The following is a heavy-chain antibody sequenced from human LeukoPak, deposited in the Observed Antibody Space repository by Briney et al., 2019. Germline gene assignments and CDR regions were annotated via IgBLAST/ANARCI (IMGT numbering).Heavy chain of an antibody. CDR2: ISDRGRT. CDR1: GGSIRSTTYY. Sequence: PSETLSLTCTVSGGSIRSTTYYWGWIRQPPGKGLEWIGDISDRGRTYNNPSLKSRVTISVDTSKNQFSLKLSSVTAADTAVYYCATGGGYYSLPANLWGQGTLVTVSS. CDR3: ATGGGYYSLPANL. J-gene: IGHJ4*02. D-gene: IGHD3-22*01. V-gene: IGHV4-39*07.